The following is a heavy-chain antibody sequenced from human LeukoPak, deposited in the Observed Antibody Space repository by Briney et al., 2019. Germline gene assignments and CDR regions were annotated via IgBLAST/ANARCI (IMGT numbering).Heavy chain of an antibody. Sequence: GGSLRLSCAASGFTFSSYSMSWVRQAPGKGLEWVANIKYDGTEKYYADPVKGRFTISRDKAENSLHLQMNSLRGEDTAVYYCARGGYRYGLGFWSQGTLVTVSS. D-gene: IGHD5-18*01. CDR1: GFTFSSYS. CDR3: ARGGYRYGLGF. J-gene: IGHJ4*02. V-gene: IGHV3-7*03. CDR2: IKYDGTEK.